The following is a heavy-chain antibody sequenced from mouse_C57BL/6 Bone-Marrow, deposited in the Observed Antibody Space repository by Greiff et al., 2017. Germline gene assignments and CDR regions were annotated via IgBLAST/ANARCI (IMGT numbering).Heavy chain of an antibody. J-gene: IGHJ4*01. CDR2: IRNKANGYTT. CDR1: GFTFTDYY. D-gene: IGHD2-10*01. V-gene: IGHV7-3*01. Sequence: EVQVVESGGGLVQPGGSLSLSCAASGFTFTDYYMSWVRQPPGKALEWLGFIRNKANGYTTEYSASVKGRFTISRDNSQSILYLQTNARRAEHSAPYSWASHIPSYYRNYEDARKYWGQGTSVTVSS. CDR3: ASHIPSYYRNYEDARKY.